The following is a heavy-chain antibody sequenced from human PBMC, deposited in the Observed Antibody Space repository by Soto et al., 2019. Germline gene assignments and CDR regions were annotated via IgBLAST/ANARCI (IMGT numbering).Heavy chain of an antibody. J-gene: IGHJ4*02. CDR3: ASQSSSWYYFDY. CDR2: INPSGGST. V-gene: IGHV1-46*01. CDR1: GYTFTSYY. Sequence: ASVKVSCKASGYTFTSYYMHWVRQAPGQGPEWMGIINPSGGSTSYAQKFQGRVTMTRDTSTSTVYMELSSLRSEDTAVYYCASQSSSWYYFDYWGQGTLVTVSS. D-gene: IGHD6-13*01.